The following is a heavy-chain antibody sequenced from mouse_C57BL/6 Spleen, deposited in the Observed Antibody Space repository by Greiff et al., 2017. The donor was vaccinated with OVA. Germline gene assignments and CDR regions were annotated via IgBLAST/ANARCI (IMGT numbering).Heavy chain of an antibody. CDR3: ARHQRGYAMDY. CDR1: GFTFSSYG. Sequence: EVQLQESGGDLVKPGGSLKLSCAASGFTFSSYGMSWVRQTPDKRLEWVATISSGGSYTYYPDSVKGRFTISRDNAKNTLYLQMSSLKSEDTAMYYCARHQRGYAMDYWGQGTSVTVSS. J-gene: IGHJ4*01. V-gene: IGHV5-6*01. CDR2: ISSGGSYT.